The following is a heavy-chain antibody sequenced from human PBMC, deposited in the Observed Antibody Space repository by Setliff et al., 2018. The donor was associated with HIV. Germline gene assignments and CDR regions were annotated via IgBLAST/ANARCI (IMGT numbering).Heavy chain of an antibody. CDR2: ISAYNGNT. Sequence: ASVKVSCKASGYTFSSYGTSWVRQALGQGVEWMGWISAYNGNTNYAQKLQGRVTMTTDTSTSTAYMELRSLRSDDTAVYYCARGYYNFWSGYYDSRFPNPIDAFDIWGQGTMVTVSS. V-gene: IGHV1-18*01. CDR3: ARGYYNFWSGYYDSRFPNPIDAFDI. D-gene: IGHD3-3*01. J-gene: IGHJ3*02. CDR1: GYTFSSYG.